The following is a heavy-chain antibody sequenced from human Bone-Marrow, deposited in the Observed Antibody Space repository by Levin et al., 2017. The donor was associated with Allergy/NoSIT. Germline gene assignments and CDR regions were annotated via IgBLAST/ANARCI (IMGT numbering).Heavy chain of an antibody. D-gene: IGHD2/OR15-2a*01. CDR1: GFSFTNYA. CDR2: ISRSGDNA. J-gene: IGHJ4*02. Sequence: SCAASGFSFTNYAMAWVRQAPGKGLEGVSTISRSGDNAYYADSVKGRFTISRDNSRTTLYLQRNTLRVEDTAVYYCATCKPFSYVEDCGQGTLVTVSS. V-gene: IGHV3-23*01. CDR3: ATCKPFSYVED.